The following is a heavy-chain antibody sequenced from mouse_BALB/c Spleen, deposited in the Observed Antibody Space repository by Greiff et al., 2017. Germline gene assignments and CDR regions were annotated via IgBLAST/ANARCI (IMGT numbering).Heavy chain of an antibody. CDR3: ARSDYYGYDY. J-gene: IGHJ2*01. Sequence: EVQGVESGGGLVQPGGSRKLSCAASGFTFSSFGMHWVRRAPEKGLEWVAYISSGSSTIYYADTVKGRFTISRDNPKNTLFLQMTSLRSEDTAMYYCARSDYYGYDYWGQGTTLTVSS. CDR1: GFTFSSFG. D-gene: IGHD1-2*01. CDR2: ISSGSSTI. V-gene: IGHV5-17*02.